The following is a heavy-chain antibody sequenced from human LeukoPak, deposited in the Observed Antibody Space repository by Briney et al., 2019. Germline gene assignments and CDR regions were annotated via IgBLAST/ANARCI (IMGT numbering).Heavy chain of an antibody. Sequence: QSGGSLRLSCAASGFTFSSYAMPWVRQAPGKGLEYVSAISSNGGSTYYANSVKGRFTISRDNSKNTLYLQMGSLRAEDMAVYYCARARGLVATPFDYWGQGTLVTVSS. CDR2: ISSNGGST. CDR1: GFTFSSYA. V-gene: IGHV3-64*01. J-gene: IGHJ4*02. D-gene: IGHD5-12*01. CDR3: ARARGLVATPFDY.